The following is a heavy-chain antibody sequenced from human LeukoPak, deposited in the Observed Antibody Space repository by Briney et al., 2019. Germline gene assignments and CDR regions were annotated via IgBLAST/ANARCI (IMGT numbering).Heavy chain of an antibody. Sequence: ASVKVSCKASGYTFTGYYMHWVRQAPGQGLEWMGWINPNSGGTNYAQKFQGRVTMTRDTSISTAYMELSRLRSDDTAVYYCARTYYDSSGYYHTDAFDIWGQGTMVTVSS. J-gene: IGHJ3*02. D-gene: IGHD3-22*01. CDR2: INPNSGGT. V-gene: IGHV1-2*02. CDR3: ARTYYDSSGYYHTDAFDI. CDR1: GYTFTGYY.